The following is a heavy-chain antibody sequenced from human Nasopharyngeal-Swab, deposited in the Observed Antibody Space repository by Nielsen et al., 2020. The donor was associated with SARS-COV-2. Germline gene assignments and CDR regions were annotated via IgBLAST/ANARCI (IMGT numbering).Heavy chain of an antibody. CDR2: IYYSGST. D-gene: IGHD3-3*01. Sequence: PGKGLEWIGSIYYSGSTYYNPSLKSRVTISVDTSKNQFSLKLSSVTAADTAVYYCAREHIIGNWFDPWGQGTLVTVSS. CDR3: AREHIIGNWFDP. J-gene: IGHJ5*02. V-gene: IGHV4-39*07.